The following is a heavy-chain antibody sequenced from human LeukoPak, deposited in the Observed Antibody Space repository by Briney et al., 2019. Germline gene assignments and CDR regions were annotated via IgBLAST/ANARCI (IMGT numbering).Heavy chain of an antibody. Sequence: GASVKVSCKASGYTFTGYYMHWVRQAPGQGLEWMGWINPNSGGTNYAQKFQGRVTMTRDTSISTAYMELSRLRSDDTAVYYCARDSVFRLTHFDYWGQGTLVTVSS. CDR3: ARDSVFRLTHFDY. CDR2: INPNSGGT. J-gene: IGHJ4*02. CDR1: GYTFTGYY. V-gene: IGHV1-2*02.